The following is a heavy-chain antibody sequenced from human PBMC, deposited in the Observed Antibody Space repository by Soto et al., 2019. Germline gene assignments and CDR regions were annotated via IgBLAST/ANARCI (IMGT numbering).Heavy chain of an antibody. J-gene: IGHJ6*02. Sequence: GGSRRLSCAASGFTFSSYAMSWVRQAPWKGLEWVSAISGSGGSTYYADSVKGRFTISRDTSKNTLYLQMNSLRAEDTAVYYCAKGTIIHVYYESWSGALLDVWGQGTMVTVSS. V-gene: IGHV3-23*01. CDR2: ISGSGGST. D-gene: IGHD3-3*01. CDR1: GFTFSSYA. CDR3: AKGTIIHVYYESWSGALLDV.